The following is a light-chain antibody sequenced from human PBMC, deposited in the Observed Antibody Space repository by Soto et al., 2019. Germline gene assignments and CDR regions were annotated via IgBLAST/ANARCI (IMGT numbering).Light chain of an antibody. Sequence: DIQMTQSPSTLSASVGDRVTITCRASQSISYWLAWYQQKSGKAPTVLIYKASTLESGVPSRFSGSGSGTEFTLTISSLQPDDFATYYCQQYNRYSITFGGGTKVEMK. J-gene: IGKJ4*01. V-gene: IGKV1-5*03. CDR2: KAS. CDR3: QQYNRYSIT. CDR1: QSISYW.